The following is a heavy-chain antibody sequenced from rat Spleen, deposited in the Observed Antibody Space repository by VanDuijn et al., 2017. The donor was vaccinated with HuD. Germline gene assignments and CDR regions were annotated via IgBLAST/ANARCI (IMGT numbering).Heavy chain of an antibody. V-gene: IGHV2S8*01. Sequence: QVQVKESGPGLVQPSQTLSLTCTVSGFSLTSNGVSWVRQTPGKGLEWIAAISSGGSTYYNSALKSRLSISRDTSKSQVLLKMNSLQTEDTAMYFCARSAKYYYDGSYYYVHFDYWGQGTLVTVSS. J-gene: IGHJ3*01. CDR2: ISSGGST. D-gene: IGHD1-12*02. CDR3: ARSAKYYYDGSYYYVHFDY. CDR1: GFSLTSNG.